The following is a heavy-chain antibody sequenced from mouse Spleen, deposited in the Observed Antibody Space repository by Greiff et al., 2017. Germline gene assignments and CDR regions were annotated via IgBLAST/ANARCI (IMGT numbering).Heavy chain of an antibody. CDR3: ARSDYDWFAY. CDR1: GFTFSSYT. J-gene: IGHJ3*01. V-gene: IGHV5-9*04. CDR2: ISSGGGNT. Sequence: EVQVVESGGGLVKPGGSLKLSCAASGFTFSSYTMSWVRQTPAKRLEWVATISSGGGNTYYPDSVKGRFTISRDNARNTLYLQMSSLRSEDTAMYYCARSDYDWFAYWGQGTLVTVSA. D-gene: IGHD2-4*01.